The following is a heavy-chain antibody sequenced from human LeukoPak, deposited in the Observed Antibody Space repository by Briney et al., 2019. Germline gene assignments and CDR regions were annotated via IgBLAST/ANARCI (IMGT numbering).Heavy chain of an antibody. CDR2: ISSNGGST. V-gene: IGHV3-64D*09. CDR3: ATESGELDY. CDR1: GFTFSSYV. J-gene: IGHJ4*02. D-gene: IGHD1-26*01. Sequence: GGSLRLSCAVSGFTFSSYVMHWVRQAAGKGLEFVSGISSNGGSTYYADSLKGRFTVSRDNSNNTLYLQMSSLRAEDTAIYYCATESGELDYYGQGTLVTVSS.